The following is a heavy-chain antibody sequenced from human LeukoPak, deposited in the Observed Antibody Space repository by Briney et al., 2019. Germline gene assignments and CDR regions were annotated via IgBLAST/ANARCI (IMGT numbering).Heavy chain of an antibody. D-gene: IGHD3-22*01. V-gene: IGHV3-23*01. CDR2: ISDRGGTT. J-gene: IGHJ4*02. Sequence: GGSLRLSCGVSVITVSNYGMSWVRQAPGKGLEWVAGISDRGGTTNYADSVKGRFTISRGNPKNTLYLQMNSLRAEDTAVYFCAKRGVVIRVILVGFHKEAYYFDSWGQGALVTVSS. CDR1: VITVSNYG. CDR3: AKRGVVIRVILVGFHKEAYYFDS.